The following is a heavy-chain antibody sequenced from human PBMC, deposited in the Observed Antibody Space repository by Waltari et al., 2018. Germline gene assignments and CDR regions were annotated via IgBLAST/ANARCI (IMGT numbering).Heavy chain of an antibody. D-gene: IGHD2-15*01. CDR1: GDSVTSANW. Sequence: QLQESGPGLVKPSGTLSLSCAVSGDSVTSANWWSWVRQSPQRGLEWRGQVLSTGKTNYSPSFASRVTMSLDASNNQLSLKVTSATAADTAVYYCARDRGRGLYLDVWGPGTLVTVSP. J-gene: IGHJ4*02. CDR3: ARDRGRGLYLDV. V-gene: IGHV4-4*02. CDR2: VLSTGKT.